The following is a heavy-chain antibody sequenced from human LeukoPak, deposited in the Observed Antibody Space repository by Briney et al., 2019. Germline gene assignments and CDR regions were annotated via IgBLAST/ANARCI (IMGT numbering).Heavy chain of an antibody. Sequence: ASVKVSCKASGYTYTSYHIHWVRQAPGQGLEWMGIINPSGGSTSYARKFQGRVTMTRDTSTSTVYMELSSLKSEDTAVYYCARDTGVSSYYCDYWGQGTLVTVFS. CDR3: ARDTGVSSYYCDY. CDR2: INPSGGST. D-gene: IGHD3-10*01. V-gene: IGHV1-46*01. J-gene: IGHJ4*02. CDR1: GYTYTSYH.